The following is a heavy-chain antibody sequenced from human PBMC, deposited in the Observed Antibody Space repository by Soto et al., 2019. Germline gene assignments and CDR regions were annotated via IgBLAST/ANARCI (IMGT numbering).Heavy chain of an antibody. J-gene: IGHJ3*01. Sequence: PGGSLRLSCAPSGFTFSSYGMHWARQAPGKGLEWVAVIWYDGSNKVYADSVKGRFTISRDNSKNTLYLQMNSLRAEDTAVYYCSIELPRDSGALDSRGPRTMVTVSS. CDR2: IWYDGSNK. V-gene: IGHV3-33*01. D-gene: IGHD3-10*01. CDR3: SIELPRDSGALDS. CDR1: GFTFSSYG.